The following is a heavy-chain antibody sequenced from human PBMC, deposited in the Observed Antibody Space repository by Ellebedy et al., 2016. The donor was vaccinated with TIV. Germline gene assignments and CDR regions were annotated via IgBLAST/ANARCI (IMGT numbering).Heavy chain of an antibody. V-gene: IGHV1-69*13. Sequence: ASVKVSCKASGGTFSSYAISWVRQAPGQGLEWMGGIIPIFGTANYAQKFQGRVTITADESTSTAYMELSSLRSEDTAVYYCARDKGPTVTTWYYYYGMDVWGQGTTVTVSS. CDR3: ARDKGPTVTTWYYYYGMDV. D-gene: IGHD4-17*01. CDR2: IIPIFGTA. J-gene: IGHJ6*02. CDR1: GGTFSSYA.